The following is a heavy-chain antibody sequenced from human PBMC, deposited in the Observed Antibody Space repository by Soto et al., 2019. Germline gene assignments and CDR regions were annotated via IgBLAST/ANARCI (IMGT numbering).Heavy chain of an antibody. CDR3: ARVRFLEWSTYYYGMDV. CDR1: CYTLTSYG. V-gene: IGHV1-18*01. J-gene: IGHJ6*02. Sequence: ASVKVSCKASCYTLTSYGISWVRHAPGQGLEWMGWISAYNGNTNYAQKLQGRVTMTTDTSTSTAYMELRSLRSDDTAVYYCARVRFLEWSTYYYGMDVWGQGTTVTVSS. CDR2: ISAYNGNT. D-gene: IGHD3-3*01.